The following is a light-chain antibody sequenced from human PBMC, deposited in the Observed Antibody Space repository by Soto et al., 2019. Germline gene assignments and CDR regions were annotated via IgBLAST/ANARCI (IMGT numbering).Light chain of an antibody. V-gene: IGKV3-20*01. Sequence: EILLTHSPGTLSLSPGERATLSCRASQSVSNNYLGWYQQKRGQAPRLLIYGASNRATGIPDRFSGSGSGTDFTLTISRLEPEDFAVYYCQQYGSSGTFGQGTKVDIK. J-gene: IGKJ1*01. CDR2: GAS. CDR3: QQYGSSGT. CDR1: QSVSNNY.